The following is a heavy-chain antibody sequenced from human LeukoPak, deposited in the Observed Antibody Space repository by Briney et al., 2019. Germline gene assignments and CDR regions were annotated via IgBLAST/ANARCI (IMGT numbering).Heavy chain of an antibody. CDR1: GFTFSSYG. V-gene: IGHV3-30*18. D-gene: IGHD3-10*01. Sequence: GGSLRLSCAASGFTFSSYGMHWVRQAPGKGLEWVAVISYDGSNKYYADSVKGRFTISRDNSKNALYLQMNSLRAEDTAVYYCAKDRLVLWFGEPDSFDYWGQGTLVTVSS. J-gene: IGHJ4*02. CDR3: AKDRLVLWFGEPDSFDY. CDR2: ISYDGSNK.